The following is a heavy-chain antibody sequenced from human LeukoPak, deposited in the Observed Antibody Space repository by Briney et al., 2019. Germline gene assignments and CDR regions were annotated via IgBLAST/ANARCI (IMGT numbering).Heavy chain of an antibody. J-gene: IGHJ4*02. CDR2: VYYGGST. D-gene: IGHD5-12*01. Sequence: SETLSLTWAVSGASINDFYWTWIRQPPGKGLEWIGYVYYGGSTNYNPSLKSRVSMSVDTSKNQLSLTLTSVTAADTAFYYCARGGIRGYSAFDNLDFWGLGTHVTVSS. CDR1: GASINDFY. V-gene: IGHV4-59*01. CDR3: ARGGIRGYSAFDNLDF.